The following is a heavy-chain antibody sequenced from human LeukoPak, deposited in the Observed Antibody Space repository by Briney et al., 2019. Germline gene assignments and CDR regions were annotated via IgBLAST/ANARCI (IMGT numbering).Heavy chain of an antibody. CDR1: GYTFTDYY. J-gene: IGHJ4*02. V-gene: IGHV1-2*02. Sequence: ASVKVSCKASGYTFTDYYVHWVRQAPGQGLEWMGWINPNSGGTNYAQKFQGRVTMTRDTSISTAYMELSSPRSDDTAMYYCARSYSGFGYALHDYWGQGTLVTVSS. D-gene: IGHD1-26*01. CDR3: ARSYSGFGYALHDY. CDR2: INPNSGGT.